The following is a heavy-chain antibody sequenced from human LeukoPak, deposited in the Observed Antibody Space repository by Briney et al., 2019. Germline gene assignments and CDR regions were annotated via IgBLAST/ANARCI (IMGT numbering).Heavy chain of an antibody. D-gene: IGHD1-26*01. CDR2: IGGNGVTT. Sequence: GGSLRLSCAASEFTFSDYAMKWVRRAPGKGLEWVSAIGGNGVTTYYADTVKGRFTISRDNSKNTLFLHMNTLRAEDTAIYYCAKDRTVGASYWYFDLWGRGTLVTVSS. CDR3: AKDRTVGASYWYFDL. CDR1: EFTFSDYA. V-gene: IGHV3-23*01. J-gene: IGHJ2*01.